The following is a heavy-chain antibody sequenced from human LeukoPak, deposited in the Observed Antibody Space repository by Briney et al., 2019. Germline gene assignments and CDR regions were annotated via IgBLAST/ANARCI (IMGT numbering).Heavy chain of an antibody. CDR2: IYYSGST. J-gene: IGHJ5*02. V-gene: IGHV4-31*03. Sequence: SQTLSLTCTASGGSISNGGYYWSWIRQHPGKGLEWIGHIYYSGSTYYNPSLKSRVTISVDTSKNQFSLKLSSVTAADTAVYYCTALAGAEVTNWFDPWGQGTLVTVSS. D-gene: IGHD1-26*01. CDR3: TALAGAEVTNWFDP. CDR1: GGSISNGGYY.